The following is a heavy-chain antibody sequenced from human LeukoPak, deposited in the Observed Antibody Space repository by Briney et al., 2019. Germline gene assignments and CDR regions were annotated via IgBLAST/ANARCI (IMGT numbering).Heavy chain of an antibody. CDR2: IIPIFGTA. V-gene: IGHV1-69*13. CDR3: ARDVNSYYYA. Sequence: ASVKVSCKASGGTFSSYAISWVRQAPGQGLEWMEGIIPIFGTANYAQKFQGRVTITADESTSTAYMELSSLRSEDTAVYYCARDVNSYYYAWGQGTLVTVSS. CDR1: GGTFSSYA. D-gene: IGHD3-10*01. J-gene: IGHJ5*02.